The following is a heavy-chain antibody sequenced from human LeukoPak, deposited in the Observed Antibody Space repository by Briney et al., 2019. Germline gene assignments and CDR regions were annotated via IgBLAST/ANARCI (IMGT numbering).Heavy chain of an antibody. CDR1: GYSISSGYY. CDR2: IYHSGST. Sequence: KASETLSLTCTVSGYSISSGYYWGWIRQPPGKGLEWIGSIYHSGSTYYNPSLKSRVTISVDTAKNQFSLKLSSVTAADTAVYYCARDPGYSSSWNRVWFDPWGQGTLVTVSS. D-gene: IGHD6-13*01. J-gene: IGHJ5*02. V-gene: IGHV4-38-2*02. CDR3: ARDPGYSSSWNRVWFDP.